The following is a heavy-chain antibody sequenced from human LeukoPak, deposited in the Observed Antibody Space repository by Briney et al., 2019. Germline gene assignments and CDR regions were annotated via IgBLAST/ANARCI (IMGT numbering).Heavy chain of an antibody. CDR1: GFTFSSYG. CDR2: IWYDGSNK. J-gene: IGHJ6*03. CDR3: ARDGGIAAAKDSYYYMDV. V-gene: IGHV3-33*01. Sequence: GRSLRLSCAASGFTFSSYGMHWVRQAPGKGLEWVAVIWYDGSNKYYADSVKGRFTISRDNSKNTLYLQMNSLRAEDTAVYYRARDGGIAAAKDSYYYMDVWGKGTTVTVSS. D-gene: IGHD6-13*01.